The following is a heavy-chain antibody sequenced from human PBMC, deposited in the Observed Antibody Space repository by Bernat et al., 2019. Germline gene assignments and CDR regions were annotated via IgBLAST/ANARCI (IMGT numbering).Heavy chain of an antibody. CDR3: VKDEYNLGYDAFDI. J-gene: IGHJ3*02. CDR1: GFTFDDFA. D-gene: IGHD2/OR15-2a*01. Sequence: EVQLVESGGGLVQPGGSLRLSCSASGFTFDDFAFHWVRQAPGTGLQYVSGISSSGDNSSYADSVKGRFTISRNNSRNTLYLVMSSLRTENTDVYVCVKDEYNLGYDAFDIWGQGTMVTVSS. CDR2: ISSSGDNS. V-gene: IGHV3-64D*06.